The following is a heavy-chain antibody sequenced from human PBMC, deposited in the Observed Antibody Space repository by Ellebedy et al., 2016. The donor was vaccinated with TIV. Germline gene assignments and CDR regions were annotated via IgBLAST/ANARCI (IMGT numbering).Heavy chain of an antibody. CDR2: IDKDGTST. D-gene: IGHD6-13*01. CDR1: GFTFSTFW. J-gene: IGHJ3*02. V-gene: IGHV3-74*01. CDR3: AGSSWYMAFDI. Sequence: GGSLRLXCAASGFTFSTFWMHWVRQAPGKGLVWVSRIDKDGTSTTYAESVRGRFTISRDNSGNTLYLQMNSLRAEDTAVYYCAGSSWYMAFDIWGQGTLVTVSS.